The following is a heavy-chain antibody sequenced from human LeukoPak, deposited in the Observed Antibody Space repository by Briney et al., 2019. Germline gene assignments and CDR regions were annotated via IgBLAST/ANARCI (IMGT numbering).Heavy chain of an antibody. V-gene: IGHV3-11*06. Sequence: GGSLRLSCAASGFTFSDYSMSWIRQAPGKGLEWVSYISSGSSYINYADSVKGRFTISRDNAKNSLYLQMSSLRAEDTAVYYCAGDSNMAKYWFDPWGQGTLVTVSS. CDR1: GFTFSDYS. D-gene: IGHD2/OR15-2a*01. CDR3: AGDSNMAKYWFDP. J-gene: IGHJ5*02. CDR2: ISSGSSYI.